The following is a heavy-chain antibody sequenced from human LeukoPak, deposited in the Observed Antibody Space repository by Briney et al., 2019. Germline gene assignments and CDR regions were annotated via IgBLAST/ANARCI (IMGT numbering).Heavy chain of an antibody. J-gene: IGHJ4*02. CDR2: IYYSGST. Sequence: SETLSLTCTVSGGSVSSGSYYWSWIRQPPGTGLEWIGYIYYSGSTNYNPSLKSRVTISVDTSKNQFSLKLSSVTAADTAVYYCARVYQPLTLLDYWGQGTLVTVSS. CDR1: GGSVSSGSYY. V-gene: IGHV4-61*01. D-gene: IGHD2-2*01. CDR3: ARVYQPLTLLDY.